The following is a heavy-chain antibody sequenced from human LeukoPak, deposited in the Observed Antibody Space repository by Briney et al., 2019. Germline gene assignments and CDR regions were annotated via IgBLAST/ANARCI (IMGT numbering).Heavy chain of an antibody. J-gene: IGHJ4*02. CDR3: ARYIFSYGSGSYLAH. CDR1: GFTFRSYG. Sequence: PGGSLRLSCAASGFTFRSYGMSWVRQAPGKGLEWVSRISGSGNNIYYADSVKGRFTLSRDTSKSTMFLHMNSLRVEDTAIYYCARYIFSYGSGSYLAHWGRGTLVTVSS. D-gene: IGHD3-10*01. V-gene: IGHV3-23*01. CDR2: ISGSGNNI.